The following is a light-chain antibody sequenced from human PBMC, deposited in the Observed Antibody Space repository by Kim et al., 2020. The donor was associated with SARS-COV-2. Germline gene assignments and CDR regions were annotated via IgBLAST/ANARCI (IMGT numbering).Light chain of an antibody. CDR3: NSYAGSNNWV. CDR2: EVS. J-gene: IGLJ3*02. V-gene: IGLV2-8*01. CDR1: SRDVGGYNY. Sequence: GQSVPISCTGTSRDVGGYNYVSWYQQHPGKAPKLMIYEVSKRPSGVPDRFSGSKSGNTASLTVSGLQAEDEADYYCNSYAGSNNWVFGGGTQLTVL.